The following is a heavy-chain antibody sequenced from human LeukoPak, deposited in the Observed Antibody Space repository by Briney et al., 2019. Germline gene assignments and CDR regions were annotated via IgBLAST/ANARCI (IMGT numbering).Heavy chain of an antibody. Sequence: ASVTVSCTVSGYTLTELSMHWVRQAPGKGLEWMGGFDPEDGETIYAQKFQGRVTMTEDTSTDTAYMELSSLRSEDTAVYYCATDLDYGGNVNYWGQGTLVTVSS. CDR3: ATDLDYGGNVNY. V-gene: IGHV1-24*01. J-gene: IGHJ4*02. CDR2: FDPEDGET. CDR1: GYTLTELS. D-gene: IGHD4-23*01.